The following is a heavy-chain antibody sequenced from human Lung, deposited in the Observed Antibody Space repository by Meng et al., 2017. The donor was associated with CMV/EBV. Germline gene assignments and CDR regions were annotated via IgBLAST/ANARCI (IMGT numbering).Heavy chain of an antibody. CDR1: GYTFTSYT. Sequence: QVQLVQSGAEVKKPGASVTVSCKASGYTFTSYTMYWVRQAPGQRLEWMGWINAGNGNTKYSQKFQGRVTITRDTSARTAYMDVSSLRSEDTAVYYCAKTPRADWSVDYWGQGTLVTVSS. CDR2: INAGNGNT. D-gene: IGHD3-9*01. CDR3: AKTPRADWSVDY. V-gene: IGHV1-3*01. J-gene: IGHJ4*02.